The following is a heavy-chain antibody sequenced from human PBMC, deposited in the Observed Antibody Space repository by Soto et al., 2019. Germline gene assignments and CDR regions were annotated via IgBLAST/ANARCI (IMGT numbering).Heavy chain of an antibody. V-gene: IGHV1-3*05. CDR3: ARGSGYYYWDDY. CDR1: GYTFTSYA. CDR2: INAGNGNT. Sequence: QVQLVQSGAEEKKPGASVKVSCKASGYTFTSYAMHWVRQAPGQRLEWMGWINAGNGNTKYSQKLQGRVTITRDTSASTAYMELSSLRSEDTAVYYCARGSGYYYWDDYWGQGNLVTVSS. D-gene: IGHD3-22*01. J-gene: IGHJ4*02.